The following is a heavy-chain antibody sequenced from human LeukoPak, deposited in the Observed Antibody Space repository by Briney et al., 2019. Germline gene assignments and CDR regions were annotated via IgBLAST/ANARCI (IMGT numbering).Heavy chain of an antibody. D-gene: IGHD1-20*01. V-gene: IGHV3-30*03. CDR3: AREHSLDNWFFDF. CDR1: GFTFSTYG. CDR2: IGDDGTVQ. Sequence: GGSLRLSCVASGFTFSTYGMHWVRQTPGKGLEWVAVIGDDGTVQHYADSVKGRFTISRDNSKNTLFLQMNSLGTEDTAVYYCAREHSLDNWFFDFWGQGTLVAASP. J-gene: IGHJ4*02.